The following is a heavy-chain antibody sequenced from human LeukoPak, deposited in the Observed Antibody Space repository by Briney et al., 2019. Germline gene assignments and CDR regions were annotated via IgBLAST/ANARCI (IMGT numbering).Heavy chain of an antibody. CDR1: GYTFTGYY. V-gene: IGHV1-46*01. Sequence: ASVKVSCKASGYTFTGYYIHWVRQAPGQGPEWMGVISPSGGSTTYAQKFQGRVTLTRDMSTSTDYLELSSLRSEDTAVYYCARGGHGTSVAVAGTGDYWGQGTLVTVSS. CDR3: ARGGHGTSVAVAGTGDY. D-gene: IGHD6-19*01. CDR2: ISPSGGST. J-gene: IGHJ4*02.